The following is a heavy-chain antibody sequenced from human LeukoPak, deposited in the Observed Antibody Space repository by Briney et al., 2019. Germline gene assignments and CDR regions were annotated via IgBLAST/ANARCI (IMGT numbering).Heavy chain of an antibody. CDR1: GGSISSGSYY. J-gene: IGHJ4*02. CDR2: IYYSGST. V-gene: IGHV4-39*07. Sequence: SETLSLTCTVSGGSISSGSYYWGWIRQPPGKGLEWIGSIYYSGSTYYNPSLKSRVTISVDTSKNQFSLKLSSVTAADTAVYYCLAAAGGDWGQGTLVTVSS. D-gene: IGHD6-13*01. CDR3: LAAAGGD.